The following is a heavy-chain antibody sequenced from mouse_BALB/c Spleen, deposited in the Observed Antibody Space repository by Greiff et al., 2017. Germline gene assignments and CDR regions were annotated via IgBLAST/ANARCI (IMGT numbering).Heavy chain of an antibody. CDR2: INPYNDGT. D-gene: IGHD2-1*01. V-gene: IGHV1-14*01. CDR1: GYTFTSYV. J-gene: IGHJ2*01. Sequence: EVQLQESGPELVKPGASVKMSCKASGYTFTSYVMHWVKQKPGQGLEWIGYINPYNDGTTYNEKFKGKATLTSDKTSSTAYMKLSSLTSEDSAVYYWARMGYYGNYGGDYFDYWGQGTTLTVSS. CDR3: ARMGYYGNYGGDYFDY.